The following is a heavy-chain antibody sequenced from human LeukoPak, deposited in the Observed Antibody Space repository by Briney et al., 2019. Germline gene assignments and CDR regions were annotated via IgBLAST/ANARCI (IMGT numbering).Heavy chain of an antibody. CDR1: GYTFSSYG. Sequence: GASVKVSCKASGYTFSSYGINWVRQAPGQGLEWMGWISAYNGNTNYAQHLQGRVTMTTDTSTGTAYMELRSLRSDDTAVYYCASGSSQPSNSCRNYYYCYGMDVWGQGTTVTVSS. CDR2: ISAYNGNT. V-gene: IGHV1-18*01. CDR3: ASGSSQPSNSCRNYYYCYGMDV. D-gene: IGHD6-13*01. J-gene: IGHJ6*02.